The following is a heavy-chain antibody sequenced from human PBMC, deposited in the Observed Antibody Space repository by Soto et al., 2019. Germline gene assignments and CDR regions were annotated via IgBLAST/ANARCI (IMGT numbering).Heavy chain of an antibody. CDR2: ISHDGNSE. D-gene: IGHD3-3*01. V-gene: IGHV3-30-3*01. CDR3: ARDRAWRFLEWSFDY. J-gene: IGHJ4*02. CDR1: GFTFNSYA. Sequence: GSLRLSCAASGFTFNSYAMHWVRQAPGKGLEWVAIISHDGNSEYYADSMKGRFTISRDNSKNTLYLQMNTLGAEDTAIYYCARDRAWRFLEWSFDYWGQGT.